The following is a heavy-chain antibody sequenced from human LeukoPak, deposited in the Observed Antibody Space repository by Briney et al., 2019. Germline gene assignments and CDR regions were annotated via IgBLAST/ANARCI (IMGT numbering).Heavy chain of an antibody. CDR2: IKDDGSEK. V-gene: IGHV3-7*01. J-gene: IGHJ4*02. Sequence: GESLRLSCAASGFTFSNYWMTWVRQAPGKGLEWVANIKDDGSEKLYADSVKGRFTISRDNAKNSVYLQMNSLRAEDTAIYYCARSRYSDYWGQGTVVTASS. CDR1: GFTFSNYW. D-gene: IGHD2-21*01. CDR3: ARSRYSDY.